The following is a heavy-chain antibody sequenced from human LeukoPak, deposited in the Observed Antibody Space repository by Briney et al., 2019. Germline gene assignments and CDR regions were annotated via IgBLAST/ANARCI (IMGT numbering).Heavy chain of an antibody. Sequence: PGGSLRLSCAASGFTFSSFWMTWVRQAPGKGLEWLATIKQDGSEKYYVDSVKGRFTISRDNAKNSLYLHMNSLRAGDTAVYYCARDRNTDFWSGYYTNYFDDWGQGTLVSVSS. V-gene: IGHV3-7*01. CDR1: GFTFSSFW. D-gene: IGHD3-3*01. CDR3: ARDRNTDFWSGYYTNYFDD. CDR2: IKQDGSEK. J-gene: IGHJ4*02.